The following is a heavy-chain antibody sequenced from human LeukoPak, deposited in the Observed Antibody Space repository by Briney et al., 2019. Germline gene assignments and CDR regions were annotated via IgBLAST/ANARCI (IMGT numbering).Heavy chain of an antibody. D-gene: IGHD2-15*01. CDR2: ISSSSSYI. CDR1: GFTFSSYS. CDR3: AGLSGYCSRGSCKGVWFDP. V-gene: IGHV3-21*01. J-gene: IGHJ5*02. Sequence: KPGGSLRLSCAASGFTFSSYSMNWVRQAPGKGLGWVSSISSSSSYIYYADSVKGRFTISRDNAKNSLYLQMNSLRAEDTAVYYRAGLSGYCSRGSCKGVWFDPWGQGTLVTVSS.